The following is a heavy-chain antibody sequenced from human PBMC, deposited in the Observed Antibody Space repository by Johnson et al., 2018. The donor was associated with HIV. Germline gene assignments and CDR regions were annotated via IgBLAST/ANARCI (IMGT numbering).Heavy chain of an antibody. CDR2: INWNGGTQ. CDR3: ARLVMVRGVMGAFDI. J-gene: IGHJ3*02. Sequence: VQLVESGGGVVQPGRSLRLSCEASRITFSSYGMNWVRQAPGKGLEWVSGINWNGGTQAYADSVKGRCTISRDNGKNSLYLQMNSLRAEDTGLYYCARLVMVRGVMGAFDIWGQGTMVTVSS. D-gene: IGHD3-10*01. V-gene: IGHV3-20*04. CDR1: RITFSSYG.